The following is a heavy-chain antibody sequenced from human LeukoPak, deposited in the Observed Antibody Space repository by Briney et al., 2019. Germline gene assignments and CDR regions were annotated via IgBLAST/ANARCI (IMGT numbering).Heavy chain of an antibody. Sequence: GGSLRLSCAASGFIFSSYEMNWARQAPGKGLEWVSYISSSGSTIYYADSVKGRFTISRDNAKNSLNLQLNSLRPEDTAVYYCAREAYSGYDFYFDYWGQGTLVTVSS. V-gene: IGHV3-48*03. CDR1: GFIFSSYE. J-gene: IGHJ4*02. D-gene: IGHD5-12*01. CDR3: AREAYSGYDFYFDY. CDR2: ISSSGSTI.